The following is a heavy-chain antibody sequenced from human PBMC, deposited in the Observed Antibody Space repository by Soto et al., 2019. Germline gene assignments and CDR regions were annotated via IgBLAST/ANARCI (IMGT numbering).Heavy chain of an antibody. D-gene: IGHD4-17*01. V-gene: IGHV4-61*08. Sequence: PSETLSLTSTVSGGSISSGGYYWSWIRQHPGKGLEWIGYIYHSGSTNYNPSLKSRVTISVDTSKNQFSLKLSSVTAADTAVYYCARARNDYGDHTFDYWGQGTLVTVSS. CDR2: IYHSGST. CDR3: ARARNDYGDHTFDY. J-gene: IGHJ4*02. CDR1: GGSISSGGYY.